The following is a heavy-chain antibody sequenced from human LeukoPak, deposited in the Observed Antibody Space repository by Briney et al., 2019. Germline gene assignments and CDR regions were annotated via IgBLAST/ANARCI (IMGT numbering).Heavy chain of an antibody. CDR1: GGSITGYY. J-gene: IGHJ4*02. V-gene: IGHV4-59*12. CDR2: VFYSGGT. CDR3: ARDLKHQPSFDY. D-gene: IGHD2-2*01. Sequence: SETLSLTCTVSGGSITGYYWSWIRQPPGKGLEWIGYVFYSGGTLYNPSVNSRVSISVDTSKTQFSLKLTSVTAADTAVYYCARDLKHQPSFDYWGQGTLVTVSS.